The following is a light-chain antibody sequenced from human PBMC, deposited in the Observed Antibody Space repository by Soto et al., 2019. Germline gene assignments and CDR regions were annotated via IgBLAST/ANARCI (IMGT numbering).Light chain of an antibody. CDR3: QSYDSTLSARYV. J-gene: IGLJ1*01. CDR2: ANI. CDR1: SSNIGAGYD. V-gene: IGLV1-40*01. Sequence: QSVLTQPPSVSGAPGKRVTISCTGSSSNIGAGYDVHWYQQRPGAAPKLLISANISRPSGVPDRFSGSKSGTSASLAITGLQADDEGDYYCQSYDSTLSARYVFGTGTKVNVL.